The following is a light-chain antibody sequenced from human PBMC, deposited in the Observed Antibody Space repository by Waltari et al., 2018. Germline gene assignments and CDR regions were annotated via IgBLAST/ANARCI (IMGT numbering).Light chain of an antibody. CDR2: EVS. J-gene: IGLJ2*01. Sequence: QSALTQPPSASGSPGKSATISCTGTSSEVGGYKKVSWYQQPPVKAPKLTLSEVSKRPSGVPDRFSGSKSGNTASLPVSGLQAEDEADYYCSSYGGSNNVLFGGGTKLTVL. CDR1: SSEVGGYKK. V-gene: IGLV2-8*01. CDR3: SSYGGSNNVL.